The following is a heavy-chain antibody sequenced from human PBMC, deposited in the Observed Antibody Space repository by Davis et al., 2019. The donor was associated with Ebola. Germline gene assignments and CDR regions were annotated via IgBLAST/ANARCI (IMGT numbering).Heavy chain of an antibody. CDR3: AKDLGEGLG. V-gene: IGHV3-30*18. Sequence: GGSLRLSCAASGFTFSSYGMHWVRQAPGKGLEWVAVISYDGSNKYYADSVKGRFTISRDNSKNTLYLQMNSLRAEDTAVYYCAKDLGEGLGWGQGTLVTVSS. CDR1: GFTFSSYG. D-gene: IGHD2-21*01. CDR2: ISYDGSNK. J-gene: IGHJ4*02.